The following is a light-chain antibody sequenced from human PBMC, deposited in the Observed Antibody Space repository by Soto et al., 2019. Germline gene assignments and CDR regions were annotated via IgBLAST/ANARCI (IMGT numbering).Light chain of an antibody. Sequence: QSVLTQPASVSGSPGQSITISCTGTSSDVGGYNYVSWYQQHPGKAPKLMIYEVSNRPSGVSNRFSDSKSGNTASLTISGLQAEDEADYYCSSYTSSSTLGYVFGTGTKLTVL. J-gene: IGLJ1*01. V-gene: IGLV2-14*01. CDR2: EVS. CDR1: SSDVGGYNY. CDR3: SSYTSSSTLGYV.